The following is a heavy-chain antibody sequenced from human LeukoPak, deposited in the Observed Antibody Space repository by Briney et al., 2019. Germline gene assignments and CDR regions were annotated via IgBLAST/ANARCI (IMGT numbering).Heavy chain of an antibody. CDR2: IIPILDIA. D-gene: IGHD6-13*01. CDR3: ARDFPPPSSWSNNWFDP. J-gene: IGHJ5*02. V-gene: IGHV1-69*04. Sequence: SVKVSCKASGGTFSSYTINWVRQAPGQGLEWMGRIIPILDIANYVQKFQGRVTITADKSTSTAYMELSSLRSEDTAVYYCARDFPPPSSWSNNWFDPWGQGTLVTVSS. CDR1: GGTFSSYT.